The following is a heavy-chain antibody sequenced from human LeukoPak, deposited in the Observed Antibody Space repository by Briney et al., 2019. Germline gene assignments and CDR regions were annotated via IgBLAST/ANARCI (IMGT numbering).Heavy chain of an antibody. Sequence: SVKVSCKTSGFTFTTYTMHWVRQAPGQGLEWMGGIIPIFGTANYAQKFQGRVTITADESTSTAYMELSSLRSEDTAVYYCARSPAGTTFPFDYWGQGTLVTVSS. J-gene: IGHJ4*02. CDR1: GFTFTTYT. V-gene: IGHV1-69*13. CDR2: IIPIFGTA. D-gene: IGHD1-1*01. CDR3: ARSPAGTTFPFDY.